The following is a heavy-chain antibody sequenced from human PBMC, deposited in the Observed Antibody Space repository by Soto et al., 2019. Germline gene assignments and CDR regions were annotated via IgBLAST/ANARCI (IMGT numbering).Heavy chain of an antibody. CDR2: IYNDGVGT. CDR3: ARVGGFDPIHYX. V-gene: IGHV3-74*01. J-gene: IGHJ4*02. Sequence: GGSLRLSFAASGFTFSRHWMHWVRQIPGRGLMWVSRIYNDGVGTRYQDSVRVRLTISRDNANNKLYLQMDNLRVEDTAVYFCARVGGFDPIHYXWGQGTMFTVSX. CDR1: GFTFSRHW. D-gene: IGHD5-12*01.